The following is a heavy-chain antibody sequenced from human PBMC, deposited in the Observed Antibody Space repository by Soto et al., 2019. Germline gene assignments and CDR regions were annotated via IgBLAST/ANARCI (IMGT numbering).Heavy chain of an antibody. CDR3: ARARVEKYYYDSSGYYLEY. V-gene: IGHV4-31*03. D-gene: IGHD3-22*01. CDR1: VGSISSGGYY. J-gene: IGHJ4*02. Sequence: TLSLTCTFSVGSISSGGYYWSWIRQHPWKGLEWIGYIYYSGSTYYNPSLKSRVTISVDTSKNQFSLKLSSVTAADTAVYYCARARVEKYYYDSSGYYLEYWGQGTLVIVSS. CDR2: IYYSGST.